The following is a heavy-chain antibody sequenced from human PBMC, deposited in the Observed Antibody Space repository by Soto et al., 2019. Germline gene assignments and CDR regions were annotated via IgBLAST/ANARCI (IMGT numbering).Heavy chain of an antibody. Sequence: QVQLVQSGAEVKKPGSSVMVSCKASGGTFSSYTISWVRQAPGQGLEWMGRIIPILGIANYAQKFQGRVTSTADKSTSSAYMELSSLRSEDTAVYYCARATDYSDYVHTLYYYYGMDVWGQGTTVTVSS. CDR2: IIPILGIA. D-gene: IGHD4-17*01. CDR3: ARATDYSDYVHTLYYYYGMDV. CDR1: GGTFSSYT. J-gene: IGHJ6*02. V-gene: IGHV1-69*02.